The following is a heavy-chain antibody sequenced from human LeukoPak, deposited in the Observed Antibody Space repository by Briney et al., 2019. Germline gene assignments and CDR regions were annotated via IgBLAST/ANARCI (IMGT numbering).Heavy chain of an antibody. CDR1: SGSISTSNYY. Sequence: PSETLSLTSTVSSGSISTSNYYCGWVRQPPGKALECIGNIFYTGSTYYSPSLKSRVTISLETSRNQFSLRLNSVVASDTAVYYCAKSNGYGLIDIWGQGTMVTVSS. J-gene: IGHJ3*02. CDR3: AKSNGYGLIDI. CDR2: IFYTGST. V-gene: IGHV4-39*07. D-gene: IGHD3-10*01.